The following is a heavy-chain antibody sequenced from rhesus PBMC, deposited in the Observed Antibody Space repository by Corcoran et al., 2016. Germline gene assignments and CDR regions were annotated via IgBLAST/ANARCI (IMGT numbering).Heavy chain of an antibody. D-gene: IGHD4-29*01. CDR3: ASAQVAVDY. CDR1: GAFISSYW. V-gene: IGHV4-80*01. Sequence: QVPLQESGPGLVKPSETLSLTCAVSGAFISSYWWSWIRPPPGKRLEWIGEINGNSGSTYYNPSLKSRVTISKDASKNQFSLKLSSLTAADTAVYYCASAQVAVDYWGQGVLVTVSS. CDR2: INGNSGST. J-gene: IGHJ4*01.